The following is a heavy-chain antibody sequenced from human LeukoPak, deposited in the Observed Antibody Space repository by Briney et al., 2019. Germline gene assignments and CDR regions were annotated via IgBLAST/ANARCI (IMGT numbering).Heavy chain of an antibody. CDR3: VRRRYIVVVPAVWDY. V-gene: IGHV4-39*01. J-gene: IGHJ4*02. CDR1: GGSISSSSYY. Sequence: SETLSLTCTVSGGSISSSSYYWGWIRQPPGKGLEWIGSIYYSGSTYYNPSLKSRVTISVDTSKNQFSLKLSSVTAADTAVYYCVRRRYIVVVPAVWDYWGQGTLVTVSS. CDR2: IYYSGST. D-gene: IGHD2-2*01.